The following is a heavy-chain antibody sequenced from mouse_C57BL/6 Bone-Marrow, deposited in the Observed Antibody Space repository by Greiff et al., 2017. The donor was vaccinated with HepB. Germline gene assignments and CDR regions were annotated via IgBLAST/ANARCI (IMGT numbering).Heavy chain of an antibody. CDR3: ARHGITTVVGDFDY. Sequence: EVKLQESGGDLVKPGGSLKLSCAASGFTFSSYGMSWVRQTPDKRLEWVATISSGGSYTYYPDSVKGRFTISRDNAKNTLYLQMSSLKSEDTAMYYCARHGITTVVGDFDYWGQGTTLTVSS. J-gene: IGHJ2*01. D-gene: IGHD1-1*01. V-gene: IGHV5-6*01. CDR2: ISSGGSYT. CDR1: GFTFSSYG.